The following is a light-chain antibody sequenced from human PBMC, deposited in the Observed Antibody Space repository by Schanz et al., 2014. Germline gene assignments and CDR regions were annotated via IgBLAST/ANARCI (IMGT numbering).Light chain of an antibody. CDR3: SSYTSSPSWV. CDR2: EVN. V-gene: IGLV2-18*02. CDR1: SSDVGSYNR. J-gene: IGLJ3*02. Sequence: QSALTQPPSVSGSPGQSVTISCTGTSSDVGSYNRVSWYQQPPGTAPKLMIYEVNYRPSGVPDRFSGSKSGNTASLTISGLRAEDEADYYCSSYTSSPSWVFGGGTKLTVL.